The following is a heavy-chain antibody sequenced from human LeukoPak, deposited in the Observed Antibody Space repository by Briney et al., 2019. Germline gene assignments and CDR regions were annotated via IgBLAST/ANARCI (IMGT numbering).Heavy chain of an antibody. V-gene: IGHV4-4*07. CDR1: GGSISNYF. D-gene: IGHD5-18*01. CDR3: ARNALRGYIYGFDY. J-gene: IGHJ4*02. Sequence: PSETLSLTCTVSGGSISNYFWSGIRQPAGKGLEWIGRIYTTGITNCNPSLESRVSMSVDTSKNQFSLRLNSVTAADTAVYFCARNALRGYIYGFDYWGQGTLVTVSS. CDR2: IYTTGIT.